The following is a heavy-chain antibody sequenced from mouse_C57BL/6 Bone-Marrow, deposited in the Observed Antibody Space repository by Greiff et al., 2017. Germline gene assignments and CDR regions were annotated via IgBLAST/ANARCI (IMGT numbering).Heavy chain of an antibody. D-gene: IGHD1-1*01. J-gene: IGHJ3*01. CDR1: GYTFTDYY. CDR2: INPSNGGT. V-gene: IGHV1-19*01. Sequence: VQLQQSGPVLVKPGASVKMSCKASGYTFTDYYMNWVKQSHGKSLEWIGNINPSNGGTNYNEKFKSKATLTVDKSSSTAYMQLSSLTSEDSAVYYCASYGLRDAYWGQGTLVTVSA. CDR3: ASYGLRDAY.